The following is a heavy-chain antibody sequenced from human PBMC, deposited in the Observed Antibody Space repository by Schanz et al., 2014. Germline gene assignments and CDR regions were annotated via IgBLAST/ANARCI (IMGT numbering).Heavy chain of an antibody. CDR3: MAMGRNTSHYFDH. D-gene: IGHD1-1*01. J-gene: IGHJ4*02. CDR1: GFTFDDYA. V-gene: IGHV3-23*04. CDR2: ISGSGVTI. Sequence: EVQLVESGGGVVRPGGSLRLSCAASGFTFDDYAMSWVRQAPGKGLEWVAVISGSGVTIYYADSVKGRFTISRDNSKNTLFLQMDSLRVEDTAVYYCMAMGRNTSHYFDHWGQGTLVTVSS.